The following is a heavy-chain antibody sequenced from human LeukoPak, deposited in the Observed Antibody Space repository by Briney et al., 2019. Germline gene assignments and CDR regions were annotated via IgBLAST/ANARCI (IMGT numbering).Heavy chain of an antibody. V-gene: IGHV3-43*02. CDR2: ISGDGGST. Sequence: GGSLRLSCAASGFTFDDYAMHWVRQAPGKGLEWVSLISGDGGSTYYADSVKGRFTISRDNSKNSLYLQMNSLRTEDTALYYRAKDKVATIPLYYFDYWGQGTLVTVSS. D-gene: IGHD5-24*01. CDR1: GFTFDDYA. CDR3: AKDKVATIPLYYFDY. J-gene: IGHJ4*02.